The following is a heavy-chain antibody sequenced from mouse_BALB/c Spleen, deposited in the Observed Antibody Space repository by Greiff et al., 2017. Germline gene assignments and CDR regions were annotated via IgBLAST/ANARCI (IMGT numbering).Heavy chain of an antibody. CDR3: ARAYPRYFDV. Sequence: VQLQQPGAELVKPGASVKLSCKASGYTFTSNCMHWVKQRPGQGLEWIGVINPSNGRTNYNEKFKSKATLTVDKSSSTAYMQLSSLTSEDSAVYSYARAYPRYFDVWGAGTTVTVSS. V-gene: IGHV1S81*02. CDR1: GYTFTSNC. J-gene: IGHJ1*01. CDR2: INPSNGRT. D-gene: IGHD2-10*01.